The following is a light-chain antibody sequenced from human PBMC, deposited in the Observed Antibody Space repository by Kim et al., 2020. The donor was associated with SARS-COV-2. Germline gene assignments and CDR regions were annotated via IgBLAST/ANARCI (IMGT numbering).Light chain of an antibody. J-gene: IGLJ3*02. V-gene: IGLV3-9*01. CDR3: QVWDSSRV. CDR2: RDS. CDR1: NIGSKN. Sequence: SYELTQPLSVSVALGQTARITCGGNNIGSKNVHWYQQKPGQAPVLVIYRDSNRPSWIPERFSGSNSGNTATLTISRAQAGDEADYYCQVWDSSRVFGGGTQLTVL.